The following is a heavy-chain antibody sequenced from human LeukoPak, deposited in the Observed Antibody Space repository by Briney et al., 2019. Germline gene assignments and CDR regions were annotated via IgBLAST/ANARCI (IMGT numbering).Heavy chain of an antibody. CDR3: ARDHVSAYYYGSGSYYFDY. V-gene: IGHV3-21*01. CDR1: GFTFSSYS. J-gene: IGHJ4*02. D-gene: IGHD3-10*01. Sequence: GGSLRLSCAASGFTFSSYSTNWVRQAPGKGLEWVSSISSSSSYIYYADSVKGRFTISKDNAKNSLYLQMNSLRAEDTAVYYCARDHVSAYYYGSGSYYFDYWGQGTLVTVSS. CDR2: ISSSSSYI.